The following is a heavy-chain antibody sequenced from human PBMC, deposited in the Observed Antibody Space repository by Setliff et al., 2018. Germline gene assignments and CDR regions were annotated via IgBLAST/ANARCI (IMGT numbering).Heavy chain of an antibody. Sequence: SLRLSCAASGFTFSSYSMNWVRQAPGKGLEWVSYITSSSVTIYYADSVKGRFTISRDNAKNSLYLQMNSLRAEDTAVYYCARVSQPFIWFGELPDYWGQGTLVTVSS. CDR2: ITSSSVTI. V-gene: IGHV3-48*01. CDR1: GFTFSSYS. CDR3: ARVSQPFIWFGELPDY. D-gene: IGHD3-10*01. J-gene: IGHJ4*02.